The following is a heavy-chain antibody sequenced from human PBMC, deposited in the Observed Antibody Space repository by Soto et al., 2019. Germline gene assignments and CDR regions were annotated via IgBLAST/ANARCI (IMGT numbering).Heavy chain of an antibody. J-gene: IGHJ6*02. CDR3: AIDWLPSIAARVYYYGMDV. V-gene: IGHV1-69*04. D-gene: IGHD6-6*01. Sequence: SVKVSCKASGDTFKKSAITWVRQAPGQGLEWMGTIIPVIGTPNYAQNSQGRLTMTPDTSTSTAYMELRSLRSDDMAVYYCAIDWLPSIAARVYYYGMDVWGQGTTVTVSS. CDR1: GDTFKKSA. CDR2: IIPVIGTP.